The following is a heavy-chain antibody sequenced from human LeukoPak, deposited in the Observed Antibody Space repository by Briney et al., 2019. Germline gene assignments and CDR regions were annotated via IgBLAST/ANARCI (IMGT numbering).Heavy chain of an antibody. CDR1: GYTFTSYY. D-gene: IGHD3-22*01. V-gene: IGHV1-46*01. CDR2: INPSGGSA. J-gene: IGHJ5*02. Sequence: ASVKVSCKASGYTFTSYYMHWVRQAPGQGLEWMGIINPSGGSASYAQKFQGRVTITTDESTSTAYMELSSLRSEDTAVYYCARDLSSGYYHHGTQNWFDPWGQGTLVTVSS. CDR3: ARDLSSGYYHHGTQNWFDP.